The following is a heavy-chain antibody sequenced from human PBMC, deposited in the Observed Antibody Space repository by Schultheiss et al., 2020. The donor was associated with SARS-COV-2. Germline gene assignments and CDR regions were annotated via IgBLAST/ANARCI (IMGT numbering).Heavy chain of an antibody. V-gene: IGHV1-69*13. CDR1: GYTLTELS. D-gene: IGHD6-19*01. Sequence: SVKVSCKVSGYTLTELSMHWVRQAPGKGLEWMGGIIPIFGTANYAQKFQGRVTITADESTSTAYMELSSLRSEDTAVYYCATRHHSGWYPFDYWGQGTLVTVSS. CDR3: ATRHHSGWYPFDY. CDR2: IIPIFGTA. J-gene: IGHJ4*02.